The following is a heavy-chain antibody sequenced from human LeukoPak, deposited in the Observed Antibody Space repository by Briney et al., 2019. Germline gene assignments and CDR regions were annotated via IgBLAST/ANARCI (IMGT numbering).Heavy chain of an antibody. Sequence: GASVKVSCKASGYTFTSYAMHWVRQAPGQRLEWMGWINAGNGNTKYSQKFQGRVTITRDTSASTAYMELSSLRSEDTAAYYCARDWGTMVRGVINSPTFDYWGQGTLVTVSS. D-gene: IGHD3-10*01. J-gene: IGHJ4*02. CDR2: INAGNGNT. CDR3: ARDWGTMVRGVINSPTFDY. V-gene: IGHV1-3*01. CDR1: GYTFTSYA.